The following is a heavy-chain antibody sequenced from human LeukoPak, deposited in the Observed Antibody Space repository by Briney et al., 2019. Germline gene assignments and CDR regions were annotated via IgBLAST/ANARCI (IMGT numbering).Heavy chain of an antibody. CDR3: ARDSYYYDSSGYYSY. CDR1: GYSFADYY. J-gene: IGHJ4*02. CDR2: INPNSGGT. Sequence: ASVKVSCKASGYSFADYYMHWVRQAPGQGLEWMGWINPNSGGTNYAQKFQGRVTMTRDTSISTAYMELSRLRSDDTAVYYCARDSYYYDSSGYYSYWGQGTLVTVSS. D-gene: IGHD3-22*01. V-gene: IGHV1-2*02.